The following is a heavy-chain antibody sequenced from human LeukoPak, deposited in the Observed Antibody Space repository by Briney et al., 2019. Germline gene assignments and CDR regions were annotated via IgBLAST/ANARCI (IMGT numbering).Heavy chain of an antibody. CDR3: ARGRWFDP. V-gene: IGHV4-34*01. Sequence: KSSETLSLTCAVYGGSFSGYYWSSIRQPPGKGLEWIGEINHSGSTNYNPSLKSRVTISVDTSKNQFSLKLSSVTAADTAVYYCARGRWFDPWGQGTLVTVSS. J-gene: IGHJ5*02. CDR1: GGSFSGYY. CDR2: INHSGST.